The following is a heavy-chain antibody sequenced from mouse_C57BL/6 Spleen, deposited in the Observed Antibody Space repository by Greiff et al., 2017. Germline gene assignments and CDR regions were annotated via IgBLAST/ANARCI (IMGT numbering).Heavy chain of an antibody. D-gene: IGHD1-1*01. J-gene: IGHJ1*03. CDR2: IDPETGGT. Sequence: VQLQPSGAELVRPGASVTPSCKASGYTFTDYEMHWGKQTPVHGLEWSGAIDPETGGTAYNQKFKGKAILTADKSSSTAYMELRSLTSEDSAVYYCTRPFITTVVDWYFDVWGTGTTVTVSS. V-gene: IGHV1-15*01. CDR3: TRPFITTVVDWYFDV. CDR1: GYTFTDYE.